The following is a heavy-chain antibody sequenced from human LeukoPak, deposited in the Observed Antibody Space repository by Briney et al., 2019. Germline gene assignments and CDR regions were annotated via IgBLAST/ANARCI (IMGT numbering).Heavy chain of an antibody. CDR1: GFTFSSYW. CDR3: ARMSGYCSRTSCYPPPFDY. D-gene: IGHD2-2*01. CDR2: IKQDGSEK. J-gene: IGHJ4*02. V-gene: IGHV3-7*01. Sequence: GGSPRLSCAASGFTFSSYWMSWVRQAPGKGLEWVANIKQDGSEKYYVDSVKGRFTISRDNAKNSLYLQMNSLRAEDTAVSYCARMSGYCSRTSCYPPPFDYWGQGTLVTVSS.